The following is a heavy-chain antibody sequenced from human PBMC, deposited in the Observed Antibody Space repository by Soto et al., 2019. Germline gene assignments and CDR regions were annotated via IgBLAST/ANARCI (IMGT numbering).Heavy chain of an antibody. J-gene: IGHJ4*02. D-gene: IGHD2-15*01. V-gene: IGHV5-51*01. Sequence: ALKDSWKGFGDRLSSFWVGWGGQMPGKGLEWMGIIYPGDSDTRYSPSFQGQVTISADKSISTAYLQWSSLKASDTAMYYCAKPPLEGYGIGYYWGQGTLVTVSS. CDR2: IYPGDSDT. CDR1: GDRLSSFW. CDR3: AKPPLEGYGIGYY.